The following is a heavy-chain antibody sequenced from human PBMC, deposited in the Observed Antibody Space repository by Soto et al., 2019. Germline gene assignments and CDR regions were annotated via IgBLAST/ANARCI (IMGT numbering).Heavy chain of an antibody. D-gene: IGHD6-6*01. J-gene: IGHJ5*02. Sequence: GGSLILACAASGFTFSSYSMNWVRQAPGKGLEWVSSISSSSSTIYYADSVKGRFTISRDNAKNSLYLQMNSLRAEDTAGYYCGAASPPCFEPWGQGTLVTVSS. V-gene: IGHV3-48*01. CDR1: GFTFSSYS. CDR2: ISSSSSTI. CDR3: GAASPPCFEP.